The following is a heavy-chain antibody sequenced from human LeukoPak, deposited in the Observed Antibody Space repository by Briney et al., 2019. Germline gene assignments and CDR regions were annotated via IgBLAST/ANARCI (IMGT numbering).Heavy chain of an antibody. V-gene: IGHV3-74*01. J-gene: IGHJ5*02. CDR2: IYSDGGGA. Sequence: GGSLRLSCAASGITFGNNWMSWVRQGPGKGLVWISRIYSDGGGAIYADSVKVRFNVARDNAKNTLYLQVNSLRAEDMAVYYCARDVPHNRFDTWGQGTLVTVSS. CDR3: ARDVPHNRFDT. CDR1: GITFGNNW.